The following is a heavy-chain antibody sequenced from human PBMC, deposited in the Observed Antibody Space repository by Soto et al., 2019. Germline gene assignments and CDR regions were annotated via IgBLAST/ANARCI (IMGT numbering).Heavy chain of an antibody. V-gene: IGHV4-30-4*01. CDR2: IYYSGST. CDR1: GGSISSGDYY. J-gene: IGHJ6*02. D-gene: IGHD2-2*02. Sequence: SETLSLTCTVSGGSISSGDYYRSWIRQPPGKGLEWIGYIYYSGSTYYNPSLKSRVTISVDTSKNQFSLKLSSVTAADTAVYYCARDIVVVPAAIESPHYYYYGMDVWGQGTTVTVSS. CDR3: ARDIVVVPAAIESPHYYYYGMDV.